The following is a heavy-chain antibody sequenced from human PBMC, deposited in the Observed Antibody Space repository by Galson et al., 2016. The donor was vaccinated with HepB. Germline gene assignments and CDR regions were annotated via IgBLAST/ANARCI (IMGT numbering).Heavy chain of an antibody. Sequence: QSGAEVKKPGESLKISCQGSGYNFNIFWIAWVRQKPGKGLEWMGIIYPDDSDAKYSPSFEGRVTFSADKPINTVYLQWSSLKASDTAMYYCASSGSDNVDFDYWGQGTLVTVSS. J-gene: IGHJ4*02. CDR2: IYPDDSDA. D-gene: IGHD5-12*01. V-gene: IGHV5-51*01. CDR1: GYNFNIFW. CDR3: ASSGSDNVDFDY.